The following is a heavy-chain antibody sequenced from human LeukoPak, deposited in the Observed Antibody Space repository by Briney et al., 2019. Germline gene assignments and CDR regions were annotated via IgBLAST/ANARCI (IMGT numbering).Heavy chain of an antibody. Sequence: SGGSLRLSCAASGFTFSSYAMHWVRQAPGKGLEWVAVISYDGSNKYYADSVKGRFTISRDNSKNTLYLQMNSLRAEDTAVYYCARVSSGYDLLYYYYGMGVWGQGTTVTVSS. CDR1: GFTFSSYA. CDR3: ARVSSGYDLLYYYYGMGV. J-gene: IGHJ6*02. D-gene: IGHD5-12*01. CDR2: ISYDGSNK. V-gene: IGHV3-30-3*01.